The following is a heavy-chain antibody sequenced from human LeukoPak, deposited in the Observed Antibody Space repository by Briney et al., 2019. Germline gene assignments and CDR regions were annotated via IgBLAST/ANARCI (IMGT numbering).Heavy chain of an antibody. CDR3: ARNGYYDILTGYYTPFDY. D-gene: IGHD3-9*01. CDR2: ISWNSGSI. V-gene: IGHV3-9*01. J-gene: IGHJ4*02. CDR1: GFTFDDYA. Sequence: GRSLRLSCAASGFTFDDYAMHWVRQAPGKGLEWVSGISWNSGSIGYADSVKGRFTISRDNAKNSLYLQMNSLRAEDTAVYYCARNGYYDILTGYYTPFDYWGQGTLVTVSS.